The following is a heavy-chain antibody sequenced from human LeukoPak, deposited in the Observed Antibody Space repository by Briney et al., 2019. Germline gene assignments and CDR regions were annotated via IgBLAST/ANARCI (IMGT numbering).Heavy chain of an antibody. V-gene: IGHV3-23*01. CDR3: AKDQWLSY. Sequence: HPGGSLRLSCAASGFTFSTYAVNWVRQAPGKGLEWVSAISGSGDSTYYADSVKGRFTISRDNSKDTLYLQMNSLRAEDTAVYYCAKDQWLSYWGQGTLVTVSS. D-gene: IGHD6-19*01. CDR1: GFTFSTYA. CDR2: ISGSGDST. J-gene: IGHJ4*02.